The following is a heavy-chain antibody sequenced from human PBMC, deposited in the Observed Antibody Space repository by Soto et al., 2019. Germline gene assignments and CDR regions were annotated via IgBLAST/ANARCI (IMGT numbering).Heavy chain of an antibody. Sequence: QLQLQESGPGLVKPSETLSLTCTVSGDSISSSSYYWGWIRQPPGKGLEWIGSIHYSGSTYYNPSLKSRVTISVDTSKNQFSLKMSSVTAADTAVYYCGRLDCGGDCFPEFAPATPYGMDVWGQGTTVTVSS. CDR2: IHYSGST. CDR3: GRLDCGGDCFPEFAPATPYGMDV. D-gene: IGHD2-21*02. CDR1: GDSISSSSYY. J-gene: IGHJ6*02. V-gene: IGHV4-39*01.